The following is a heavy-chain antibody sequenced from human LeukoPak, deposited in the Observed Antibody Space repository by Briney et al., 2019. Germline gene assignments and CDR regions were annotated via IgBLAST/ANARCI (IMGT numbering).Heavy chain of an antibody. CDR1: GFTFSSYS. D-gene: IGHD5-18*01. CDR3: ARGFERDSYYYYYYGMDV. CDR2: ISSGSSYI. J-gene: IGHJ6*02. V-gene: IGHV3-21*01. Sequence: GGSLRLSCAASGFTFSSYSMNWVRQAPGKGLEWVSSISSGSSYIYYADSVKGRFTISRDNAKNSLYLQMNSLRAEDTAVYYCARGFERDSYYYYYYGMDVWGQGTTVTVSS.